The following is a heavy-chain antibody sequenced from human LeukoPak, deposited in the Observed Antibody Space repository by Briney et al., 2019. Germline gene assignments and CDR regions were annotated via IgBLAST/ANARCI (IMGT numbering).Heavy chain of an antibody. D-gene: IGHD6-6*01. CDR2: ISSSSSHI. V-gene: IGHV3-21*01. CDR3: ARHLKQLAGWFDP. CDR1: GFTFSTYS. Sequence: PGGSLRLSCAASGFTFSTYSMTWVRQAPGKGLEWVSFISSSSSHIFDADSVKGRFTISRDNAKNSLSLQMNSLRAEDTAVYYCARHLKQLAGWFDPWGQGTLVTVSS. J-gene: IGHJ5*02.